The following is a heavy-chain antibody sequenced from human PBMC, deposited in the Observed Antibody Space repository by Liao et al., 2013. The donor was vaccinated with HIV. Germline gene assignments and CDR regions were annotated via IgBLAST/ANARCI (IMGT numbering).Heavy chain of an antibody. V-gene: IGHV4-61*02. CDR2: MYTSGYT. Sequence: QVQLQESGPGLVKPSQILSLTCTVSGGSISSGSYYWSWIRQPAGKGLEWIGRMYTSGYTNYNPSLKSRVTISVDTSQKQFSLKLTSVTTADTAVYYCARDPGSSLVRGVMPFDIWGQGTRVTVSS. CDR3: ARDPGSSLVRGVMPFDI. D-gene: IGHD3-10*01. CDR1: GGSISSGSYY. J-gene: IGHJ3*02.